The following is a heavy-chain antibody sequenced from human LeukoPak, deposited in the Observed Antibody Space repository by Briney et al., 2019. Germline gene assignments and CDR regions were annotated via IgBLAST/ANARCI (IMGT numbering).Heavy chain of an antibody. CDR2: INPNSGGT. CDR1: GGTFSSYA. V-gene: IGHV1-2*02. Sequence: ASVTVSCKASGGTFSSYAISWVRQAPGQGLGWMGWINPNSGGTNYAQKFQGRVTITRDTSISTAYMELSRLRSDDTAVYYCARGNDGYNLDYWGQGTLVTVSS. J-gene: IGHJ4*02. D-gene: IGHD5-24*01. CDR3: ARGNDGYNLDY.